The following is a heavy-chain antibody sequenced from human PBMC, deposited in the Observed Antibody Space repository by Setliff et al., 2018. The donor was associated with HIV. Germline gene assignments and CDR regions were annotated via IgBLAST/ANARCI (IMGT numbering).Heavy chain of an antibody. Sequence: ASVKVSCKASGYTFTSYYMHWVRQAPGQGLEWMGVINPSGDGTNYAQKFQGRVTMTRDTSTSTVYMEVSSLRSDDTAVYYCAGEDRGYYASGLAWGQGTLVTVSS. D-gene: IGHD3-10*01. J-gene: IGHJ5*02. V-gene: IGHV1-46*01. CDR2: INPSGDGT. CDR1: GYTFTSYY. CDR3: AGEDRGYYASGLA.